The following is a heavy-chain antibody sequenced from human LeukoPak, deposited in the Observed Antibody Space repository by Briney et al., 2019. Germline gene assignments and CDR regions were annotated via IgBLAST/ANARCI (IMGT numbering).Heavy chain of an antibody. D-gene: IGHD3-10*01. CDR1: GYTFTGYY. J-gene: IGHJ5*02. Sequence: ASVKVSCKASGYTFTGYYMHWVRQAPGQGLEWMGWINPNSGGTNYAQKFQGWVTMTRDTSISTAYMELSRLRSDDTAVYYCARDRITMVRGVIISHWFDPWGQGTLVTVSS. CDR3: ARDRITMVRGVIISHWFDP. CDR2: INPNSGGT. V-gene: IGHV1-2*04.